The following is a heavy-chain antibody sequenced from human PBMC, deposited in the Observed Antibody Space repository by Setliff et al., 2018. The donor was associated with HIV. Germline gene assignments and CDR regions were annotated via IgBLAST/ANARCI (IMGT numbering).Heavy chain of an antibody. CDR2: IYYTGRT. CDR3: ARYRRGAEWFDP. CDR1: GGSISSYDYN. J-gene: IGHJ5*02. V-gene: IGHV4-39*01. D-gene: IGHD1-26*01. Sequence: SETLSLTCTVSGGSISSYDYNWGWIRQPPGKGLEWIANIYYTGRTYYNPSLKSRVTISVDTSKNQFSLKVTSLTAADTAVYHCARYRRGAEWFDPWGQGTLVTVSS.